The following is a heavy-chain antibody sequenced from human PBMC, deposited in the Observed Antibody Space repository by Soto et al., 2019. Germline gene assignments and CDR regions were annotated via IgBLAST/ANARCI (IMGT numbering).Heavy chain of an antibody. D-gene: IGHD3-9*01. Sequence: GGSLRLSCAASGFTFSSYGMHWVRQAPGKGLEWVAVIWYDGSNIYYADSVKGRFTISRDNSKNTLYLQMNSLRAEDTAVYYCARGGPYYDILTGYFASPSALGMDVWGQGTTVTVSS. V-gene: IGHV3-33*01. CDR3: ARGGPYYDILTGYFASPSALGMDV. CDR2: IWYDGSNI. CDR1: GFTFSSYG. J-gene: IGHJ6*02.